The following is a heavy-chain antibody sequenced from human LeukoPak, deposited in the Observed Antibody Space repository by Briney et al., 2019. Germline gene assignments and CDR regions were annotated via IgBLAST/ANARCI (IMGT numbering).Heavy chain of an antibody. CDR2: IYYSGST. Sequence: PSETLSLTCTVSGGSISSYYWSWIRQPPGKGLEWIGYIYYSGSTNYNPSLKSRVTISVDMSKNQFSLKLSSVTAADTAVYYCARLLDYYDSSGSPYFDYWGQGTLVTVSS. D-gene: IGHD3-22*01. J-gene: IGHJ4*02. CDR3: ARLLDYYDSSGSPYFDY. V-gene: IGHV4-59*01. CDR1: GGSISSYY.